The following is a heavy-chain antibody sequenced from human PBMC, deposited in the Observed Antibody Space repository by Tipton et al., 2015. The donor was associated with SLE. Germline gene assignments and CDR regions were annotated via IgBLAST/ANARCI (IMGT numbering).Heavy chain of an antibody. CDR1: GFSFSNYA. J-gene: IGHJ4*02. V-gene: IGHV3-23*01. D-gene: IGHD6-13*01. Sequence: GSLRLSCAASGFSFSNYAMTWVRQAPGKGLEWVSGITGSGTSTYYADSVQGRFTISRDNSKNTLYLQMNSLRAEDTAVYYCAKDASIYSWYSDYWGQGILVTVSS. CDR3: AKDASIYSWYSDY. CDR2: ITGSGTST.